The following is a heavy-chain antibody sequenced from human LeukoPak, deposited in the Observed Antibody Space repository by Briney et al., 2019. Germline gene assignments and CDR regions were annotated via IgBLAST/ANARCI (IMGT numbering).Heavy chain of an antibody. J-gene: IGHJ6*03. CDR2: ISGSGGST. D-gene: IGHD3-10*01. CDR1: GFTFSNYT. Sequence: GGSLRLSCAASGFTFSNYTMNWVRQAPGKGLEWVSAISGSGGSTYYADSVKGRFTISRDNSKNTLYLQMNSLRAEDTAVYYCARRFGELSGYYYYMDVWGKGTTVTISS. V-gene: IGHV3-23*01. CDR3: ARRFGELSGYYYYMDV.